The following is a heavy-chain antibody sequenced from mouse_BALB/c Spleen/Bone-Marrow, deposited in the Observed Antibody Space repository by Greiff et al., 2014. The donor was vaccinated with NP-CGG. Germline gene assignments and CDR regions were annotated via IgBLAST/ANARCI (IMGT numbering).Heavy chain of an antibody. V-gene: IGHV5-12*02. Sequence: VQLKESGGGLVQPGGSLKLSCATSGFTFSDYYMYWVRQTPEKRLEWVAYISNGGGSTYYPDTVKGRFTISRDNAKNTLYLQMSRLKSEDTAMYYCARNAFYRGYAMDYWGQGTPVTVSS. D-gene: IGHD2-12*01. CDR1: GFTFSDYY. CDR3: ARNAFYRGYAMDY. J-gene: IGHJ4*01. CDR2: ISNGGGST.